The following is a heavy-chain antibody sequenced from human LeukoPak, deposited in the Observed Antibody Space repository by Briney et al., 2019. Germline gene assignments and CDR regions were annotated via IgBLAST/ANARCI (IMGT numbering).Heavy chain of an antibody. CDR3: ARESRVLRYFAPPPWYFDY. CDR1: GHTFTSYG. Sequence: ASVKVSCKASGHTFTSYGISWVRQAPGQGLEWMGWISAYNGNTNYAQKLQGRVTMTTDTSTSTAYMELRSLRSDDTAVYYCARESRVLRYFAPPPWYFDYWGQGTLVTVSS. J-gene: IGHJ4*02. D-gene: IGHD3-9*01. V-gene: IGHV1-18*01. CDR2: ISAYNGNT.